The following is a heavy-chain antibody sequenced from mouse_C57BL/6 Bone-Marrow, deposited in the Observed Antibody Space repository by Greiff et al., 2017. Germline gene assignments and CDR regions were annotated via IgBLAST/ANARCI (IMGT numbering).Heavy chain of an antibody. V-gene: IGHV1-42*01. CDR3: ASYLLWYPHWYFDV. J-gene: IGHJ1*03. CDR1: GYSFTGYY. CDR2: INPSTGGT. Sequence: VQLQQSGPELVKPGASVKISCKASGYSFTGYYMNWVKQSPEKSLEWIGEINPSTGGTTYNQKFKAKATLTVDKSSSTAYMQLKSLTSEDSAVYYCASYLLWYPHWYFDVWGTGTTVTVSP. D-gene: IGHD2-1*01.